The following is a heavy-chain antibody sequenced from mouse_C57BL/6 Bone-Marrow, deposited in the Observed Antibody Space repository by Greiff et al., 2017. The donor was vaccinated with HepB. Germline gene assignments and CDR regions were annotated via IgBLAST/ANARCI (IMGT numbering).Heavy chain of an antibody. V-gene: IGHV14-4*01. D-gene: IGHD4-1*02. CDR2: IDPENGDT. CDR3: TTPNWKGFAY. Sequence: EVKLQESGAELVRPGASVKLSCTASGFNIKDDYMHWVKQRPEQGLEWIGWIDPENGDTEYASKFQGKATITADTSSNTAYLQLSSLTSEDTAVYYRTTPNWKGFAYWGQGTLVTVSA. J-gene: IGHJ3*01. CDR1: GFNIKDDY.